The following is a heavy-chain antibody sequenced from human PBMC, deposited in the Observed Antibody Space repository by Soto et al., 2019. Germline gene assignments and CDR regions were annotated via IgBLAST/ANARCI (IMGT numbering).Heavy chain of an antibody. CDR1: GGSISSYY. Sequence: QVQLQDSGPGLVKPSETLSLTCTVSGGSISSYYCSWIRQPAGKGMEWIGRIHNSGSTNHNPSLRRGITTSVYTSKNQFSMGLGSVTDADTAVYYCAKVGSGSYRLDPWGKGRLVTVS. J-gene: IGHJ5*02. D-gene: IGHD1-26*01. V-gene: IGHV4-4*07. CDR2: IHNSGST. CDR3: AKVGSGSYRLDP.